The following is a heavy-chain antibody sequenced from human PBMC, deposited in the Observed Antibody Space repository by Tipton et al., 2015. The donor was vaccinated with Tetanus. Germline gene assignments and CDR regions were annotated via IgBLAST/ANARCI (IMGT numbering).Heavy chain of an antibody. CDR2: ISSTSSYI. Sequence: SLRLSCEVSGFIFSSYTMNWVRQAPGKGLEWVSSISSTSSYIYYADSVKGRFTISRDNANNSLYVQMDSLRPEDTALYYCARTFAGGHADYWGQGTLVTVSS. D-gene: IGHD5-12*01. V-gene: IGHV3-21*04. CDR3: ARTFAGGHADY. J-gene: IGHJ4*02. CDR1: GFIFSSYT.